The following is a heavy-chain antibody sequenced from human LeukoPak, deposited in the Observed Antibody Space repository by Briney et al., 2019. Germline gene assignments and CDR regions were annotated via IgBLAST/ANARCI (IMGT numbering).Heavy chain of an antibody. V-gene: IGHV1-18*04. CDR3: ARDDYDSSGYYYGIFDY. Sequence: ASVKVSCKASGYTFTGYYMHWVRQAPGQGLEWMGWISAYNGNTNYAQKLQGRVTMTTDTSTSTAYMELRSLRSDDTAVYYCARDDYDSSGYYYGIFDYWGQGTLVTVSS. CDR1: GYTFTGYY. J-gene: IGHJ4*02. D-gene: IGHD3-22*01. CDR2: ISAYNGNT.